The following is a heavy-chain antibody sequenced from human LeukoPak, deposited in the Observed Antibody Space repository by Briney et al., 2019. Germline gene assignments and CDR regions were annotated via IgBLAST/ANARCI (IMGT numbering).Heavy chain of an antibody. CDR1: GYTLTELS. Sequence: GASVKVSCKVSGYTLTELSMHWVRQAPGKGLEWMGGFDPEDGETIYAQKFQGRVTMTEDTSTDTAYMELSSLRSEDTAVYYCASPDRYCSSTSCYYHYWGQGTLVTVSS. J-gene: IGHJ4*02. CDR3: ASPDRYCSSTSCYYHY. D-gene: IGHD2-2*01. V-gene: IGHV1-24*01. CDR2: FDPEDGET.